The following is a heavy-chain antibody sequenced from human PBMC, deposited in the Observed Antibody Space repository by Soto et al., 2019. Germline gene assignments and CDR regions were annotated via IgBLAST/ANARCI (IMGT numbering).Heavy chain of an antibody. Sequence: GGSLRLSCAASGFTVSSNYMSWVRQAPGKGLEWVSVIYSGGSTYYADSVKGRFTISRHNSKNTLYLQMNSLRAEDTAVYYCARGGLMVYAMGYYFDYWGQGTLVTVSS. CDR2: IYSGGST. CDR3: ARGGLMVYAMGYYFDY. V-gene: IGHV3-53*04. CDR1: GFTVSSNY. J-gene: IGHJ4*02. D-gene: IGHD2-8*02.